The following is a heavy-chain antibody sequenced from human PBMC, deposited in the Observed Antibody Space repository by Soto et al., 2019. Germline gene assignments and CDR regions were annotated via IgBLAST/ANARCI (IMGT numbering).Heavy chain of an antibody. CDR3: ARDPYYYDSSGYYPTYYFDH. Sequence: ASVKVSCKASGYTFTSYYMHWVRQAPGQGLEWMGIINPSGGSTSYAQKFQGRVTMTRDTSTSTVYMELSSLRSEDTAVYYCARDPYYYDSSGYYPTYYFDHWGQGTLVTVSS. D-gene: IGHD3-22*01. V-gene: IGHV1-46*01. CDR1: GYTFTSYY. CDR2: INPSGGST. J-gene: IGHJ4*02.